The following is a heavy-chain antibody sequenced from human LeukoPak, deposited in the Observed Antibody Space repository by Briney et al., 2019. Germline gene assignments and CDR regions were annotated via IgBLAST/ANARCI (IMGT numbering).Heavy chain of an antibody. D-gene: IGHD5-12*01. CDR1: GYTFTNYA. V-gene: IGHV1-3*02. CDR3: ARGHSSYDIDY. J-gene: IGHJ4*02. Sequence: ASVKVSCKASGYTFTNYAMHWVRQAPGQRLEWMGWSSAGNGNTRYSQEFRGRVTITRDTSASTAYMELSSLRSEDMAVYYCARGHSSYDIDYWGQGTLVTVSS. CDR2: SSAGNGNT.